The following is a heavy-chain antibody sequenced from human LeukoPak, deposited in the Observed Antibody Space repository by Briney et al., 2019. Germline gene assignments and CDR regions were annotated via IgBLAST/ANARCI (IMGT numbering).Heavy chain of an antibody. D-gene: IGHD1-14*01. Sequence: PGGSLRLSRAPSGFTLITNDMTWVRQAPRKGLEWVSVLYSDGNTKYADSVQGRFTISRDNSKNTLYLEINSLSPDDTAVYYCARGVEPLAANTLAYWGQGTLVTVSS. J-gene: IGHJ4*02. CDR1: GFTLITND. CDR3: ARGVEPLAANTLAY. V-gene: IGHV3-53*01. CDR2: LYSDGNT.